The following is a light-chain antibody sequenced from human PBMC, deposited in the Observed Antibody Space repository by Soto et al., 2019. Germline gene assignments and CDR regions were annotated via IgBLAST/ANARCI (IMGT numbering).Light chain of an antibody. CDR2: WAS. CDR1: QSALFRSDNKNY. J-gene: IGKJ2*01. CDR3: QQYYTSPDT. Sequence: DIVMTQSPDSLAVSLGERATINCKSSQSALFRSDNKNYLAWYQQRSGQPPKLLIYWASTRESGVPDRFSGSGSGTDLTLAISSLQAEDVAVYYCQQYYTSPDTFGQGTKPAIK. V-gene: IGKV4-1*01.